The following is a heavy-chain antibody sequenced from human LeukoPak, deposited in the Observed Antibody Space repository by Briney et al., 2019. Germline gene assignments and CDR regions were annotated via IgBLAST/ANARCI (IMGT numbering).Heavy chain of an antibody. CDR1: GFTFSSYA. CDR2: ISGSGGST. J-gene: IGHJ6*02. CDR3: AKGAYDSSGYTNYFYYYGMDV. Sequence: GGSLRLSCAASGFTFSSYAMSWVRQAPGKGLEWVSAISGSGGSTYYADSVKGRFTLSRDNSKNTLYLQMNSLRAEDTAVYYCAKGAYDSSGYTNYFYYYGMDVWGQGTTVTVSS. V-gene: IGHV3-23*01. D-gene: IGHD3-22*01.